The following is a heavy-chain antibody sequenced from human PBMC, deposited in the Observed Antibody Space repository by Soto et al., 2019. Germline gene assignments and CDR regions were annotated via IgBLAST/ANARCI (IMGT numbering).Heavy chain of an antibody. Sequence: GGSLRLSCAASGFTFTGYGMHWVRQAPGKGLEWVAVISYDGSDKFYADSVKGRFTISRDNSKSTLYLQMNSLRADDTAVYYCARSQMATVSYFDYWGQGTLVTVSS. D-gene: IGHD4-4*01. V-gene: IGHV3-30*03. J-gene: IGHJ4*02. CDR2: ISYDGSDK. CDR1: GFTFTGYG. CDR3: ARSQMATVSYFDY.